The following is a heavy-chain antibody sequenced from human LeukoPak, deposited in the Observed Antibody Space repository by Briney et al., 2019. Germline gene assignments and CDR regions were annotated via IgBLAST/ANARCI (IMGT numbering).Heavy chain of an antibody. D-gene: IGHD1-26*01. CDR1: GFTFSTSA. CDR2: LVVGSGNT. J-gene: IGHJ4*02. V-gene: IGHV1-58*02. CDR3: ATGGGIVGATFDY. Sequence: SVKLSCTVSGFTFSTSAKQWGRQGRGQRHEWIGWLVVGSGNTNYAQKFQERVTITRDMFTSTAYMELSSLRSEDTAVYYCATGGGIVGATFDYWGQGTLVTVSS.